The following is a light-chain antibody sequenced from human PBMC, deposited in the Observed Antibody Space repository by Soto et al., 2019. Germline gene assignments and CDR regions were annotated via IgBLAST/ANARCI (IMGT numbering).Light chain of an antibody. Sequence: QSVLTQPRSVSGSPGQSVTISCSGTDNDVGGYNFVSWYQQHPGKAPKLMIFYVSKRPSGVPGRFSGSKSGNTASLTISGLQAEDEADYYCCSLAGSLNFVFGTGTKLTVL. CDR3: CSLAGSLNFV. V-gene: IGLV2-11*01. CDR2: YVS. CDR1: DNDVGGYNF. J-gene: IGLJ1*01.